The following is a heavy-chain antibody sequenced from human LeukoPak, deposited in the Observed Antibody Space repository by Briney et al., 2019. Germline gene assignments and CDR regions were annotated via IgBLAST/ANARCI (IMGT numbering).Heavy chain of an antibody. CDR1: GFTLSSYS. CDR2: IKSKTDGGTT. D-gene: IGHD1-14*01. CDR3: TTGGLAEPSDY. Sequence: GGSLRLSCAASGFTLSSYSMNWVRQAPGKGLEWVGRIKSKTDGGTTDYAAPVKGRFTISRDDSKNTLYLQMNSLKTEDTAVYYCTTGGLAEPSDYWGQGTLVTVSS. V-gene: IGHV3-15*01. J-gene: IGHJ4*02.